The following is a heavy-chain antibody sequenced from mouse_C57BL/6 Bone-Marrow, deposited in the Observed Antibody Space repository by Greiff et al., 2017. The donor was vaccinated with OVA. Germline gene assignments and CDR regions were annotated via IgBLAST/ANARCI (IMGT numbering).Heavy chain of an antibody. D-gene: IGHD2-3*01. CDR2: ISNGGGST. CDR1: GFTFSDYY. J-gene: IGHJ4*01. V-gene: IGHV5-12*01. CDR3: ARHEGYYVGAIGY. Sequence: DVMLVESGGGLVQPGGSLKLSCAASGFTFSDYYMYWVRQTPEKRLEWVAYISNGGGSTYYQDTVKGRFTISRDNAKNTLDLQMSRLKSEDTAMYYCARHEGYYVGAIGYWGQRTSVTVSS.